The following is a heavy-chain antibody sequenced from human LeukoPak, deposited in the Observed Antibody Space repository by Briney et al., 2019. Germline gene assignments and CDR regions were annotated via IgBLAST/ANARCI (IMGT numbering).Heavy chain of an antibody. CDR3: AREWEVLRYFDWFPVGMDV. CDR2: IWYDGSNK. J-gene: IGHJ6*02. V-gene: IGHV3-33*01. CDR1: GSTFSSYG. Sequence: GRSLRLSCAASGSTFSSYGMHWVRQAPGKELEWVAVIWYDGSNKYYADSVKGRFTISRDNSKNTLYLQMNSLRAEDTAVYYCAREWEVLRYFDWFPVGMDVWGQGTTVTVSS. D-gene: IGHD3-9*01.